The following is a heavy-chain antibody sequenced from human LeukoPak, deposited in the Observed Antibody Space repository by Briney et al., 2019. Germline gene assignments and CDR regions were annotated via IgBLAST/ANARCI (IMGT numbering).Heavy chain of an antibody. CDR3: ARDPGGGNGFDY. CDR1: GGTFSSYA. V-gene: IGHV1-69*13. CDR2: IIPIFGTA. Sequence: SVKVSCKASGGTFSSYAISWVRQAPGQGLEWMGGIIPIFGTANYAQKFQGRVTITADESTSTAYMELSSLRSEDTAVYYCARDPGGGNGFDYWGQGTLVTVSS. J-gene: IGHJ4*02. D-gene: IGHD4-23*01.